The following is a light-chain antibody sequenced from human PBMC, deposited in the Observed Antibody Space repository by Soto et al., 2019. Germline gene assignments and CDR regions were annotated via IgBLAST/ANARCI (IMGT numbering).Light chain of an antibody. Sequence: DIQMTQSPSTLSASIGDRVTLTCRASQSLTGRLAWYQQKPGRPPKLLIYDVSILESGVPPRFSGSESGIDYTLTISSLRTDDFATFYCQQYKVYPYTFGQGTRLDI. CDR1: QSLTGR. CDR2: DVS. CDR3: QQYKVYPYT. V-gene: IGKV1-5*01. J-gene: IGKJ2*01.